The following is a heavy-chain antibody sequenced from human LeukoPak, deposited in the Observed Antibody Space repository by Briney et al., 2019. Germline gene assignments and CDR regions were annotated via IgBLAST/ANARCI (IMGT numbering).Heavy chain of an antibody. CDR1: GYSISSGYY. CDR2: IYHSGRS. V-gene: IGHV4-38-2*01. Sequence: PSETLSLTCAVPGYSISSGYYWGWIRQPPGQGLEWIGKIYHSGRSYYNPSLKSRVTISVHTTKNQFSLKLSSMTAADTAVYYCASSQIKGSGSYTFDYWGQGTLVTVSS. J-gene: IGHJ4*02. D-gene: IGHD3-10*01. CDR3: ASSQIKGSGSYTFDY.